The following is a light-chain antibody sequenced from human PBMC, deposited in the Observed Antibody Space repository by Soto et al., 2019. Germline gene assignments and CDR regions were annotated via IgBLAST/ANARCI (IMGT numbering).Light chain of an antibody. CDR3: QQSSSTPLT. V-gene: IGKV1-39*01. Sequence: DIQMTQSPSSLSASVGDRVTITCRASQSISSYLNWYQQKPGKAPKLLIYAASSLQSGVPSRFSGSGSGTDFTLTISSLQPKDFATYYRQQSSSTPLTFGGGTKVEIK. CDR2: AAS. J-gene: IGKJ4*01. CDR1: QSISSY.